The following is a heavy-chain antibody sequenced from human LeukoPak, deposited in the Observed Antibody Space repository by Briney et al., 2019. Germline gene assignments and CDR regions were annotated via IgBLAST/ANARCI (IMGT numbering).Heavy chain of an antibody. CDR3: ARHESVFSMDV. V-gene: IGHV5-51*01. Sequence: GESLKISCQGSGYNFTTKWIGWVRQMPGKGLEWMGIIYPGDSKTIYSPSFQGQVFISADRSIRTAYLQWRSRKASDTAMYYCARHESVFSMDVWGQGTTVTVSS. J-gene: IGHJ6*02. CDR1: GYNFTTKW. CDR2: IYPGDSKT.